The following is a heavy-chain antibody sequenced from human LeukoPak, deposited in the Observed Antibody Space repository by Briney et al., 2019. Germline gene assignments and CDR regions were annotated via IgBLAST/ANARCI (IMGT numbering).Heavy chain of an antibody. V-gene: IGHV3-30-3*01. CDR1: GFTFSSYA. D-gene: IGHD1-1*01. CDR3: ARVDSRSARRTNFDH. J-gene: IGHJ4*02. CDR2: ISYDGSNK. Sequence: GGSLRLSCAASGFTFSSYAMHWVRQAPGRGLEWVAVISYDGSNKYYADSVKGRFTIARDNSKNTLYLQMNSLRAEDTAVYYCARVDSRSARRTNFDHWGQGTLVTVSS.